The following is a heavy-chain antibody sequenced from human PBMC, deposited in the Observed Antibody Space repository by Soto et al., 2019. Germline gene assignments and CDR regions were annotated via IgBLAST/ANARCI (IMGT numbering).Heavy chain of an antibody. CDR2: ISGSSTTT. Sequence: HPGGSLRLSCAASGFTFSIYSMNWVRQAPGRGLEWVSYISGSSTTTYYADSVKGRFTISRDDAKNSLYLQMNSLRDEDTAVYYCARDHSSSSSIYFYYGMDVWGQGTTVNVSS. J-gene: IGHJ6*01. V-gene: IGHV3-48*02. D-gene: IGHD6-13*01. CDR3: ARDHSSSSSIYFYYGMDV. CDR1: GFTFSIYS.